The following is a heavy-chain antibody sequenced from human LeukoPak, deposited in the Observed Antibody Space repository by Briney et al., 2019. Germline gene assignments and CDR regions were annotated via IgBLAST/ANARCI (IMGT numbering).Heavy chain of an antibody. D-gene: IGHD3-22*01. V-gene: IGHV1-2*02. Sequence: ASVKVCCKASGYTFTGYYMHWVRQAPGQGLEWMGWINPNSGGTNYAQKFQGRVTMTRDTSISTAYMELSRLRSDDTAVYYCARGGTLQYYYDSSRDAFDIWGQGTMVTVSS. J-gene: IGHJ3*02. CDR3: ARGGTLQYYYDSSRDAFDI. CDR1: GYTFTGYY. CDR2: INPNSGGT.